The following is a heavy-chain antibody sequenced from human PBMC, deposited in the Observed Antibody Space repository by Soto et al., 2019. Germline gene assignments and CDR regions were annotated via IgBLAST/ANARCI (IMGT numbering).Heavy chain of an antibody. CDR3: AGEKVGTTGNDF. V-gene: IGHV1-8*01. D-gene: IGHD1-26*01. CDR2: MNPNSGNT. CDR1: GYTFTGYD. J-gene: IGHJ4*02. Sequence: QAQLVQSGAEVKKPGASVKVSCKASGYTFTGYDINWVRQATGQGLEWMGWMNPNSGNTGYAQNFQGRVTMTRDNSITTAYMELTSLRDDDSAVYYCAGEKVGTTGNDFWGQGTLVTVSS.